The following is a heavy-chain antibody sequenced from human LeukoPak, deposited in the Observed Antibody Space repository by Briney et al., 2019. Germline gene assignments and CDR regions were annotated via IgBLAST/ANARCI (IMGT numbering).Heavy chain of an antibody. J-gene: IGHJ6*03. Sequence: GGSLRLSCAASGVTFSSYSMNWVRQAPGKGLEWVSYISSSSSTIYYADSVKGRFTISRDNAKNSLYLQMNSLGAEDTAVYYCARRRSRDIVVVPAAIHYYYYMDVWGKGTTVTVSS. CDR1: GVTFSSYS. CDR3: ARRRSRDIVVVPAAIHYYYYMDV. CDR2: ISSSSSTI. D-gene: IGHD2-2*01. V-gene: IGHV3-48*01.